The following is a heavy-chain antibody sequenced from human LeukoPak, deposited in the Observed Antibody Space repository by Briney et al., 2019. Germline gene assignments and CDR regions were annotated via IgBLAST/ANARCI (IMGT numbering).Heavy chain of an antibody. CDR1: GGSISSYY. CDR3: ARDQGGMRGVITNNWFDP. Sequence: TSETLSLTCTVSGGSISSYYWSWIRQPPGKGLEWIGYIHYSGSTNYNPSLKSRVTISVDTSKNQFSLKLSSVTAADTAVYYCARDQGGMRGVITNNWFDPWGQGTLVTVSS. J-gene: IGHJ5*02. D-gene: IGHD3-10*01. CDR2: IHYSGST. V-gene: IGHV4-59*01.